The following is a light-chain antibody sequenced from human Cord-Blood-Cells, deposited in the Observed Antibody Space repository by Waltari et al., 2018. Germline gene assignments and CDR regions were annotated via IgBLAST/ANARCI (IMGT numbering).Light chain of an antibody. Sequence: DIVMTQSPDSLAVSLGERATINCKSSQSVLYSSNNKNYLAWYQHKPGQPPKLLIYWVSTRESGVPDRFSGSGSGTDFTLTISSLQAEDVAVYYCQQYYSTPTWTFGQGTKVEIK. CDR1: QSVLYSSNNKNY. CDR3: QQYYSTPTWT. V-gene: IGKV4-1*01. CDR2: WVS. J-gene: IGKJ1*01.